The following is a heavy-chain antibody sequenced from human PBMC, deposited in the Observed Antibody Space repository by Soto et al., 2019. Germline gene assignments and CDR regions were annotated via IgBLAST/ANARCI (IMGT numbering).Heavy chain of an antibody. Sequence: QVQLVQSGAEVKKPGDSVRVSCKASGYTFTSYGIGWVRQAPGQGLEWMGWISVNNGNTKYAQKVQGRVTMTTDASTSTAYMELRSLRSDDAAVYYCARDGYFDHWGQGTLVTVSS. V-gene: IGHV1-18*01. J-gene: IGHJ4*02. CDR1: GYTFTSYG. CDR2: ISVNNGNT. CDR3: ARDGYFDH.